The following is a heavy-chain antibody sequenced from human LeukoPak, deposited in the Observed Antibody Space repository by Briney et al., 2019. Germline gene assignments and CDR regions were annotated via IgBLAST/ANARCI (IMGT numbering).Heavy chain of an antibody. CDR2: INPNSAGT. CDR1: VYTFTGYY. V-gene: IGHV1-2*02. J-gene: IGHJ4*02. CDR3: ASREELDYDD. D-gene: IGHD1-1*01. Sequence: ASVKVSFTASVYTFTGYYMHWERHAPGQGLEWMGWINPNSAGTNYAQKFQGRVTMTRDTSISTAYMELSRLRSDDTAVYYCASREELDYDDWGQGTLVTVSS.